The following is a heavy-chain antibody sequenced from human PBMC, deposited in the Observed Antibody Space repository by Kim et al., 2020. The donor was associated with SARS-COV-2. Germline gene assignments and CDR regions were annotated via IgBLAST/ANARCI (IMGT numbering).Heavy chain of an antibody. CDR3: ARDRVWESGSFPFDY. Sequence: AESVKGRFTISRDNTKNLMYLQMNRLRGEDTAVYFCARDRVWESGSFPFDYWGRGTLVSVSS. J-gene: IGHJ4*02. D-gene: IGHD3-10*01. V-gene: IGHV3-11*06.